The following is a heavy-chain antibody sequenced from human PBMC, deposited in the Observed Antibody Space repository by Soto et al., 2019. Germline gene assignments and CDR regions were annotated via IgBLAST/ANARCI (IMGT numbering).Heavy chain of an antibody. D-gene: IGHD6-19*01. CDR2: IYYSGST. J-gene: IGHJ4*02. V-gene: IGHV4-59*08. CDR3: ARHYSSGWTEFDY. Sequence: SETLSLTCTVSGGSISSYYWSWIRQPPGKGLEWIGYIYYSGSTNYNPSLRSRVTISVDTSKNQFSLKLSSVTAADTAVYYCARHYSSGWTEFDYWGQGTLVTVSS. CDR1: GGSISSYY.